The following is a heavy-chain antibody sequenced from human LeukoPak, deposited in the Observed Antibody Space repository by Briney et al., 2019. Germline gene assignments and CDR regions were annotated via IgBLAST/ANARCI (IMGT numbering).Heavy chain of an antibody. CDR3: AKGFGVAGPGYFQH. D-gene: IGHD6-19*01. J-gene: IGHJ1*01. CDR2: ISGSGGST. Sequence: GGSLRLSCAASGFTFSSYAMSWVRQARGKGLEGVSAISGSGGSTYYADSVKGRFTISRDNSKNALYLQMNSLRAEDTAVYYCAKGFGVAGPGYFQHWGQGTLVTVSS. V-gene: IGHV3-23*01. CDR1: GFTFSSYA.